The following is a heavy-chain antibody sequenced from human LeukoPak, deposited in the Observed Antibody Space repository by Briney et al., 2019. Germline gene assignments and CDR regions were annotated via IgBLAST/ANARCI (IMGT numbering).Heavy chain of an antibody. D-gene: IGHD5-18*01. Sequence: GGSLRLSCSAPGFSFSNYAMSWVRQAPGKGLEWVSAISSSGGSTYYTDTVKGRFTISRDNSKNTLYLQMNSLRAEDTAVYYCAKVGYSYGFYYYMDVWGKGTTVTVSS. V-gene: IGHV3-23*01. CDR2: ISSSGGST. CDR1: GFSFSNYA. J-gene: IGHJ6*03. CDR3: AKVGYSYGFYYYMDV.